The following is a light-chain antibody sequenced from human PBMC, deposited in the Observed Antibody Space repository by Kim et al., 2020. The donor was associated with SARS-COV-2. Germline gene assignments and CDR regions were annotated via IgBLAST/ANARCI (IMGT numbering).Light chain of an antibody. CDR1: KLGDKY. CDR2: QDS. J-gene: IGLJ3*02. CDR3: QAWDSSTAV. Sequence: VSPGKTARITCSGDKLGDKYACWYQQKPGQSPVLVIYQDSKRPSGIPERFSGSNSGNTATLTISGTQAMDEADYYCQAWDSSTAVFGGGTKLTVL. V-gene: IGLV3-1*01.